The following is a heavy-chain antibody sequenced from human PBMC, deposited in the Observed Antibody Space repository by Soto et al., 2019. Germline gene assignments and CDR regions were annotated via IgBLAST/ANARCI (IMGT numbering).Heavy chain of an antibody. Sequence: QVQLQASGPGLVKPSDTLSLTCTVSGDSIGTYNWGWIRQPPGKRLEWIGYIYSNGGTSYNPALKSRVTISADTSTKQFSLRLSSVTAADTAMYYCVRQGIGALHGLVDVWGPGITVTVSS. D-gene: IGHD1-26*01. J-gene: IGHJ6*02. CDR2: IYSNGGT. CDR3: VRQGIGALHGLVDV. CDR1: GDSIGTYN. V-gene: IGHV4-59*08.